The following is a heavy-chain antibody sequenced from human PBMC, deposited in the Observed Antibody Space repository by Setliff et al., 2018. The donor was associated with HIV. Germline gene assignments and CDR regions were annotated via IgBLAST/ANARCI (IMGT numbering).Heavy chain of an antibody. V-gene: IGHV3-23*01. D-gene: IGHD3-22*01. CDR3: AKLDYYDYSGSWARKVAIDF. CDR1: GLTLSNSA. CDR2: IQSGGIV. Sequence: HGESLKISCAASGLTLSNSAMTWVRQRPGRGLEWVSLIQSGGIVYYADSVKGRFTISRDNSNNTLSLQMSSLRAEDTALYYCAKLDYYDYSGSWARKVAIDFWGRGTMVTVSS. J-gene: IGHJ3*01.